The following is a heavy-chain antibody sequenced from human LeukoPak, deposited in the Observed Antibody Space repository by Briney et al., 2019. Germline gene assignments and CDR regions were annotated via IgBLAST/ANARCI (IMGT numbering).Heavy chain of an antibody. J-gene: IGHJ4*02. Sequence: ASVKVSRKASGYTFTSYYMHWVRQAPGQGLEWMGIINPSGGSTSYAQKFQGRVTMTRDMSTSTVYMELSSLRSEDTAVYYCARGLNDGEWLFEADYWGQGTLVTVSS. CDR3: ARGLNDGEWLFEADY. CDR2: INPSGGST. D-gene: IGHD3-3*01. CDR1: GYTFTSYY. V-gene: IGHV1-46*01.